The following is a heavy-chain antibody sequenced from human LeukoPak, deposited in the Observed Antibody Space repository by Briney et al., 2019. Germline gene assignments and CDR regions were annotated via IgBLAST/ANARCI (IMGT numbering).Heavy chain of an antibody. CDR2: ILMSTNYT. J-gene: IGHJ3*01. Sequence: GGSLRLSCGASGFTLSDSYMSWIRRAPGKGLEWVSYILMSTNYTCYAASVKGRFTISRDNAKNSLSLQMNSLRAEDTALYYCAKEGGTRGTFDVWGQGTMVTVSS. CDR3: AKEGGTRGTFDV. D-gene: IGHD3/OR15-3a*01. CDR1: GFTLSDSY. V-gene: IGHV3-11*05.